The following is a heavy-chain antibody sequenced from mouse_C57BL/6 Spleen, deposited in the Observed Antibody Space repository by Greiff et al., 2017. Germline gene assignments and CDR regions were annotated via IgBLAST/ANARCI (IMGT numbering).Heavy chain of an antibody. V-gene: IGHV1-69*01. CDR1: GYTFTSYW. CDR3: AKRGDYYGSSWYFDV. CDR2: IDPSDSYT. J-gene: IGHJ1*03. D-gene: IGHD1-1*01. Sequence: VQLQQPGAELVMPGASVKLSCKASGYTFTSYWMHWVKQRPGQGLEWIGEIDPSDSYTNYNQKFKGKSTLTVDKSSSTAYMQLSSLTSEDSAVYYCAKRGDYYGSSWYFDVGGTGTTVTVSS.